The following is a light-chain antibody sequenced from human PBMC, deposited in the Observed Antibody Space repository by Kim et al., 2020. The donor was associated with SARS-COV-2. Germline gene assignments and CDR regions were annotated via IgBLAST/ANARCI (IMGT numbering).Light chain of an antibody. CDR1: QSVSSSY. V-gene: IGKV3-20*01. Sequence: EIVLTQSPGTLSLSPGERATLSCRASQSVSSSYLAWYQQKPGQATRLLIYGASSRATGIPDRFSGSGSGTDFTLTISRLEPEDFAVYYCQQYCSSPLTFGPGNKVDIK. CDR2: GAS. CDR3: QQYCSSPLT. J-gene: IGKJ3*01.